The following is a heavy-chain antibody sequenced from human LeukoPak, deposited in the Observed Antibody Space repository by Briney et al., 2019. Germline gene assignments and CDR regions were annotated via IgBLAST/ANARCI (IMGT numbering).Heavy chain of an antibody. D-gene: IGHD3-22*01. J-gene: IGHJ3*02. Sequence: PGRSLRLSCAAPGFAFSSYAMHWVRQAPGKGLEWVAVISYDGSNKYYADSVKGRFTISRDNSKNTLYLQMNSLRAEDTAVYYCARVGTYYYDSSGYPADAFDIWGQGTMVTVSS. CDR3: ARVGTYYYDSSGYPADAFDI. CDR1: GFAFSSYA. V-gene: IGHV3-30-3*01. CDR2: ISYDGSNK.